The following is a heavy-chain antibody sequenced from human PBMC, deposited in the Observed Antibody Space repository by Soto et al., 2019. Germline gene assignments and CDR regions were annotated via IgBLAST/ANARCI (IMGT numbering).Heavy chain of an antibody. CDR3: ARDELSSSSWYFTYYYYYGMDV. D-gene: IGHD6-13*01. CDR1: GYTFTGYY. J-gene: IGHJ6*02. V-gene: IGHV1-2*02. CDR2: INPNSGGT. Sequence: GASVKVSCKASGYTFTGYYMHWVRQAPGQGLEWMGWINPNSGGTNYAQKFQGRVTMTRDTSISTAYMELSRLRSDDTAVYYCARDELSSSSWYFTYYYYYGMDVWGQGTTVTVSS.